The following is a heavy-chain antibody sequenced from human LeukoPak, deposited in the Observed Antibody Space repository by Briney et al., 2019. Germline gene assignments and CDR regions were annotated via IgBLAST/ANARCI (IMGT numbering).Heavy chain of an antibody. CDR1: GGSFSGYY. J-gene: IGHJ4*02. CDR2: INHSGST. V-gene: IGHV4-34*01. D-gene: IGHD2-15*01. CDR3: ARVGYCSGGSCYTIDY. Sequence: PSETLSLTCAVYGGSFSGYYWSWIRQPPGKGLGWIGEINHSGSTNYNPSLKSRVTISVDTSKNQFSLKLSSVTAADTAVYYCARVGYCSGGSCYTIDYWGQGTLVTVSS.